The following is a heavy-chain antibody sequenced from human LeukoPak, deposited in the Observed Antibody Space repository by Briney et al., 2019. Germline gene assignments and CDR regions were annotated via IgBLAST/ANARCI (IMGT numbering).Heavy chain of an antibody. Sequence: RASVKVSCKASGYSFTDYYIHWVRQAPGQGLEWMGWINPFSGGTKYAQKFQGWVTMTRDTSISTAYMELSRLTSDDTAVYYCARGGYDLDYWGQGTLVTVSS. V-gene: IGHV1-2*04. J-gene: IGHJ4*02. CDR1: GYSFTDYY. CDR3: ARGGYDLDY. CDR2: INPFSGGT. D-gene: IGHD3-22*01.